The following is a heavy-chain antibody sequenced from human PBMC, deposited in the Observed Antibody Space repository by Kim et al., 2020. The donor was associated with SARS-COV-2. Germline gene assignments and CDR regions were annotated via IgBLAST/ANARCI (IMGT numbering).Heavy chain of an antibody. CDR1: GYNFTNYW. J-gene: IGHJ6*02. D-gene: IGHD5-12*01. V-gene: IGHV5-10-1*01. CDR2: IDPSDSYT. CDR3: VRHGYDDNRVGMDV. Sequence: GESLKISCKGSGYNFTNYWISWVRQMPGKGLEWMGRIDPSDSYTNYSPSFQGHVTISADKSISTAYLQRSSLKASDTAMYYCVRHGYDDNRVGMDVWGQGTTVTVSS.